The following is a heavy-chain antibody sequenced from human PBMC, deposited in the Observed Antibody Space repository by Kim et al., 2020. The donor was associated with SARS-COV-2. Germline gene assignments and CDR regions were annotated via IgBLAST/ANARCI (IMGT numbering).Heavy chain of an antibody. Sequence: SETLSLTCAVYGGSFSGYYWSWIRQPPGKGLEWIGEINHSGSTNYNPSLKSRVTISVDTSKNQFSLKLSSVTAADTAVYYCARKGETVPYSITMVRGVMEEARDSTNWYFDLWGRGTLVTVSS. CDR2: INHSGST. CDR3: ARKGETVPYSITMVRGVMEEARDSTNWYFDL. J-gene: IGHJ2*01. CDR1: GGSFSGYY. V-gene: IGHV4-34*01. D-gene: IGHD3-10*01.